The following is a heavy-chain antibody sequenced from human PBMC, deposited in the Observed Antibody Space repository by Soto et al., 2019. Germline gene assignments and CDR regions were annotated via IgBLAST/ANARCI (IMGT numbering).Heavy chain of an antibody. J-gene: IGHJ6*02. CDR2: IYSGGST. CDR3: AREQPLRPYGMDV. V-gene: IGHV3-53*01. Sequence: HPGGSLRLSCAASGFTVSSNYMSWVRQAPGKGLEWVSVIYSGGSTYYADSVKGRFTISRDNSKNTLYLQMNSLRAEDTAVYYCAREQPLRPYGMDVWGQGTTVTVSS. CDR1: GFTVSSNY.